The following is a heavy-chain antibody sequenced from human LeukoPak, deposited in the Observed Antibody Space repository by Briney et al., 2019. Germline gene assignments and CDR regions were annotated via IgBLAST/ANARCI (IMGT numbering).Heavy chain of an antibody. J-gene: IGHJ4*02. CDR3: ARDQNSGCPPTY. Sequence: SGTPSLTCAVSGGPISSSNWWSWVRQPPGKGLEWIGEIYHSGSTNYNPSLKSRVTISVDKSKNQFSLKLTSVTAADTAVYYCARDQNSGCPPTYWGQGTLVTVSS. V-gene: IGHV4-4*02. D-gene: IGHD5-12*01. CDR1: GGPISSSNW. CDR2: IYHSGST.